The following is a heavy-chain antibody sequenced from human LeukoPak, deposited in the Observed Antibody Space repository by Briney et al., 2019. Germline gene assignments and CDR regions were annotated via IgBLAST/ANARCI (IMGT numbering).Heavy chain of an antibody. CDR2: IYHSGST. CDR1: GYSISSGYY. V-gene: IGHV4-38-2*02. CDR3: ARDSSSRKSWFDP. J-gene: IGHJ5*02. D-gene: IGHD6-13*01. Sequence: SETLSLTCTVSGYSISSGYYWGWIRQPPGKGLEWIGSIYHSGSTYYNPSLKSRVTISVDTSKNQFSLKLSSVTAADTAVYYCARDSSSRKSWFDPWGQGTLVTVSS.